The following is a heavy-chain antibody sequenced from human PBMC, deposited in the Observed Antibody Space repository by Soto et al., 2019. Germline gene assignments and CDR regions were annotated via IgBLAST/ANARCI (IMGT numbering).Heavy chain of an antibody. Sequence: QVQLVESGGGVVQPGRSLRLSCAASGFTFSSYGMHWVRQAPGKGLEWVAVIWYDGSNKYYADSVKGRFTISRDNSKHTLYLQMNSLRAEDTAVYYCARDRHSSSWEFDYWGQGTLVTVSS. V-gene: IGHV3-33*01. CDR3: ARDRHSSSWEFDY. D-gene: IGHD6-13*01. CDR1: GFTFSSYG. J-gene: IGHJ4*02. CDR2: IWYDGSNK.